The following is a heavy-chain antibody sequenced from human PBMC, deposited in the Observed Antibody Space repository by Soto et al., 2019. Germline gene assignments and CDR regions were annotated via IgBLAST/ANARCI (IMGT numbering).Heavy chain of an antibody. CDR2: ISYDGSNK. D-gene: IGHD5-12*01. V-gene: IGHV3-30*18. Sequence: PGGSLRLSCAASGFIFSSYGMHWVRQAPGKGLEWVAVISYDGSNKYYADSVKGRSTISRDTSKNTLYLQRNSLRAEDTAVYYCAKVVAGSGYGKIDYWGQGNLVTVSS. J-gene: IGHJ4*02. CDR1: GFIFSSYG. CDR3: AKVVAGSGYGKIDY.